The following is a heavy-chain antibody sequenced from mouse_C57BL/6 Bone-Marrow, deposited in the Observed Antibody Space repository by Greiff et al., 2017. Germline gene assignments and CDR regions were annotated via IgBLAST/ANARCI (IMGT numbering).Heavy chain of an antibody. CDR3: ARHEGAQTLFDY. V-gene: IGHV1-62-2*01. D-gene: IGHD3-2*02. J-gene: IGHJ2*01. Sequence: VQLQESGAELVKPGASVKLSCKASGYTFTEYTIHWVRQRPGQGLEWIGWFYPGSGSIKYNEKFKDKATLTADKSSSTVSLELSRLTSEDSAVYFCARHEGAQTLFDYWGQGTTLTVSS. CDR1: GYTFTEYT. CDR2: FYPGSGSI.